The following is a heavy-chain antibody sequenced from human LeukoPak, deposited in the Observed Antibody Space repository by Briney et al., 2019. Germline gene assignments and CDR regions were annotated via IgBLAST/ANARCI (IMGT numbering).Heavy chain of an antibody. J-gene: IGHJ4*02. Sequence: GASVKVSCKASGGTFSSYAISWVRQAPGQGLEWMGGIIPIFGTANYAQKFQGRVTITADESTSTAYMELSSLRSEDTAVYYCARDGRNYDILTGYIITPYYFDYWGQGTLVTVSS. D-gene: IGHD3-9*01. CDR3: ARDGRNYDILTGYIITPYYFDY. CDR1: GGTFSSYA. V-gene: IGHV1-69*13. CDR2: IIPIFGTA.